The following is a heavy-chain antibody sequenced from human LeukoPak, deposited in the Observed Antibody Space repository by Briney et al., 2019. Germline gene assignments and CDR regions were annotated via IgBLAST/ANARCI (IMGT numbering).Heavy chain of an antibody. V-gene: IGHV4-39*07. Sequence: SETLSLTCTVSGGSISSSSYYWGWIRQPPGKGLEWIGSIYYSGSTYYNPSLKSRVTISVDTSNNQFSLKLSSVTAADTAVYYCARVSLRFLEWLPLDYYYYYMDVWGKGTTVTVSS. J-gene: IGHJ6*03. CDR2: IYYSGST. CDR3: ARVSLRFLEWLPLDYYYYYMDV. D-gene: IGHD3-3*01. CDR1: GGSISSSSYY.